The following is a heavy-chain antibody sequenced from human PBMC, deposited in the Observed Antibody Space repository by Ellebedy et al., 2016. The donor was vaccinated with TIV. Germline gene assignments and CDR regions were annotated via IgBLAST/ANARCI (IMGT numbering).Heavy chain of an antibody. V-gene: IGHV3-30*18. CDR1: GFTFSNFH. Sequence: PGGSLRLSCPASGFTFSNFHMAWVRQAPGKGLEWAAVISHDGGLKFYADSVKGRFSISRDNSKNTLYLQMNSLRVEDTAVYYCAKGKVDNWMDAGSLDYWGQGSLVTVSS. CDR3: AKGKVDNWMDAGSLDY. D-gene: IGHD1-20*01. CDR2: ISHDGGLK. J-gene: IGHJ4*02.